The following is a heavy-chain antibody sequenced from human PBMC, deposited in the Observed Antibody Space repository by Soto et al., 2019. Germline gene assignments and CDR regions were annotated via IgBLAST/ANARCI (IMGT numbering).Heavy chain of an antibody. Sequence: PSETLSLTCAVSGGSISSGGYSWSWIRQPPGKGLEWIGYIYHSGSTYYNPSLKSRVTISVDTFKNQFSLKLSSVTAADTAVYYCVRDKSPTATGYFDYWGRGTLVTSPQ. D-gene: IGHD6-25*01. CDR2: IYHSGST. V-gene: IGHV4-30-2*02. J-gene: IGHJ4*02. CDR1: GGSISSGGYS. CDR3: VRDKSPTATGYFDY.